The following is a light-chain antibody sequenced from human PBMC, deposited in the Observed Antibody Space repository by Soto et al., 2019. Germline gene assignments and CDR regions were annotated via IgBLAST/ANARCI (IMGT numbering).Light chain of an antibody. CDR1: QGISSY. V-gene: IGKV1-9*01. CDR3: QQYGTYLWT. CDR2: AAS. Sequence: DIQLTQSPSFLSASVGDRVTITCRASQGISSYLAWYQQKPGKAPKLLIYAASTLQSGVPSRFSGSGSGTEFTLTISSLQPDDFATYYCQQYGTYLWTFGQGTKVDIK. J-gene: IGKJ1*01.